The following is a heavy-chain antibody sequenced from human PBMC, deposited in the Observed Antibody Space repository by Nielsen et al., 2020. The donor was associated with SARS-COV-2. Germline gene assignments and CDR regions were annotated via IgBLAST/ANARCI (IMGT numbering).Heavy chain of an antibody. J-gene: IGHJ5*02. CDR3: ARCSGGSCYSGWFDP. CDR1: GFTFSSYW. CDR2: IKQDGSEK. V-gene: IGHV3-7*01. Sequence: GESLKISCAASGFTFSSYWMSWVRQAPGKGLEWVANIKQDGSEKYYVDSVKGRFTISRDNAKNSLYLQMNSLRAEDTAAYYCARCSGGSCYSGWFDPWGQGTLVTVSS. D-gene: IGHD2-15*01.